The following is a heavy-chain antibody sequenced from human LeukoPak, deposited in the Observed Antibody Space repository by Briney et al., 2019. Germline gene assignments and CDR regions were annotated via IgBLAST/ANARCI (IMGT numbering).Heavy chain of an antibody. J-gene: IGHJ4*02. CDR2: INGDGSTT. CDR3: ARSFDY. V-gene: IGHV3-74*01. Sequence: GGPRSLSAEASGFTLGAYWMHWFGQFPGKGLGWVSRINGDGSTTNYADAVKGRFTISRDNAKNTLYLQMNSLRAEDTAVYYCARSFDYWGQGTLVTVSS. CDR1: GFTLGAYW.